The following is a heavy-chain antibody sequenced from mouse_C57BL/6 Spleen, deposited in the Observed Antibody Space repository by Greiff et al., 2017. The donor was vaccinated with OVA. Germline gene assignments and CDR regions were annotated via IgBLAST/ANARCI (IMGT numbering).Heavy chain of an antibody. CDR2: IYPGSGNT. Sequence: QVQLQQSGPELVKPGASVKISCKASGYSFTSYYIHWVKQRPGQGLEWIGWIYPGSGNTKYNEKFKGKATLTADTSSSTAYMQLSSLTSEDSAVYYCARPYDYGGDYYAMDYWGQGTSVTVSS. V-gene: IGHV1-66*01. D-gene: IGHD2-4*01. J-gene: IGHJ4*01. CDR1: GYSFTSYY. CDR3: ARPYDYGGDYYAMDY.